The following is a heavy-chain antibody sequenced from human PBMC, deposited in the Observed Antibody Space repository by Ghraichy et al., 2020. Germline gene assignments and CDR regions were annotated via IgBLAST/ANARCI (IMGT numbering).Heavy chain of an antibody. Sequence: GGSLRLSCSASGFTFSSYNMYWVRQAPGKGLEYVSGISSNGVTTNYADSVKGRFTVSRDNSKNTLYFQMSSLRPEDTAVYYCVRRTEEYIWGSLRPVVYCRQGTLVTPSS. CDR2: ISSNGVTT. CDR3: VRRTEEYIWGSLRPVVY. D-gene: IGHD3-16*01. J-gene: IGHJ4*02. CDR1: GFTFSSYN. V-gene: IGHV3-64D*06.